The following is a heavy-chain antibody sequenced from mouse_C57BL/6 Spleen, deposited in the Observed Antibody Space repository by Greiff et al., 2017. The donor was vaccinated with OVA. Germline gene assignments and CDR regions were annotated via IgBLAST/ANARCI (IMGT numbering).Heavy chain of an antibody. CDR2: INPSNGGT. J-gene: IGHJ1*03. V-gene: IGHV1-53*01. CDR3: ARSGTNGYWYFDV. Sequence: QVQLQQPGTELVKPGASVKLSCKASGYTFTSYWMHWVKQRPGQGLEWIGNINPSNGGTNYNEKFKSKATLTVDKSSSTAYMQLSSLTSEDSAVDYCARSGTNGYWYFDVWGTGTTVTVSS. CDR1: GYTFTSYW. D-gene: IGHD1-3*01.